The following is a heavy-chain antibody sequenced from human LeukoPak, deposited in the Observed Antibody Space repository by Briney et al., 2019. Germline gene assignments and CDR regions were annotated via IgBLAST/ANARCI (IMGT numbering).Heavy chain of an antibody. CDR1: GGSISSSY. J-gene: IGHJ4*02. CDR3: AKPMVRGVITFAFDY. Sequence: SETLSLTCTVSGGSISSSYWSWIRHPAGKGLEWIGRVYTSGSTNYNPSLKSRVTISVDTSKNQFSLKLSSVTAADTAVYYCAKPMVRGVITFAFDYWGQGTLVTVSS. D-gene: IGHD3-10*01. V-gene: IGHV4-4*07. CDR2: VYTSGST.